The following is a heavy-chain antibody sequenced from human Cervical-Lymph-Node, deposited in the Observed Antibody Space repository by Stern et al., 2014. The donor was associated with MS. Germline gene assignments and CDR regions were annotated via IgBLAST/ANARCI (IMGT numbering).Heavy chain of an antibody. CDR2: MNPNSGNT. CDR1: GYTFTSSD. Sequence: VQLVESGAEVKKPGASVKVSCKASGYTFTSSDINWVRQATGQGLEWMGWMNPNSGNTGYAEKVQGRVTMTRNTSISTAYMELSSLRSEDTAVYYCARGNSGYDSAPDYWGQGTLVTVSS. D-gene: IGHD5-12*01. V-gene: IGHV1-8*01. J-gene: IGHJ4*02. CDR3: ARGNSGYDSAPDY.